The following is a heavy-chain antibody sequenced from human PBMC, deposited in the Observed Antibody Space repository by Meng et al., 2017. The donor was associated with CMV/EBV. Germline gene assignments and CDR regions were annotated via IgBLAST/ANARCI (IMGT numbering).Heavy chain of an antibody. CDR3: ARLGGVPAAGVIYRGHWFDP. CDR1: GYSFTSYW. J-gene: IGHJ5*02. CDR2: IYPGDSDT. Sequence: GESLKISCKGSGYSFTSYWIGWVRQMPGKGLEWMGIIYPGDSDTRYSPSFQGQVTISADKSISTAYLQWSSLKASDTAMYYRARLGGVPAAGVIYRGHWFDPWGQGTLVTVSS. D-gene: IGHD2-2*01. V-gene: IGHV5-51*01.